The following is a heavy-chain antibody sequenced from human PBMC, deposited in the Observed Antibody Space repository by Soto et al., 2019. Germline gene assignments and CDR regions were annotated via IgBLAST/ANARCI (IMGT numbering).Heavy chain of an antibody. V-gene: IGHV4-59*01. J-gene: IGHJ4*02. CDR2: IYYSGST. Sequence: SETLSLTCTVSGGSIISYYWSWILQPPWKGLEWIGYIYYSGSTKYNPSLKSRVTISVDTSKNQFSLKLSSVTAADTAVYYCARRDSSGYGWLGYFDYWGQGTLVTVSS. CDR3: ARRDSSGYGWLGYFDY. D-gene: IGHD3-22*01. CDR1: GGSIISYY.